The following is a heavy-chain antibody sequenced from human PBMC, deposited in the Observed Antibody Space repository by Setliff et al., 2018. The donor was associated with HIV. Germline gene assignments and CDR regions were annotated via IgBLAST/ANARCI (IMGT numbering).Heavy chain of an antibody. CDR3: ARERITMIRGVNGDY. D-gene: IGHD3-10*01. CDR2: INPNSGGT. Sequence: ASVKVSCKASGYTFTDYYIHWVRQAPGQGLEWMGRINPNSGGTNYAQKFQGRVTMTRDRSISTAHMELSRLRSDDTTVYFCARERITMIRGVNGDYWGQGTLVTVSS. CDR1: GYTFTDYY. J-gene: IGHJ4*02. V-gene: IGHV1-2*06.